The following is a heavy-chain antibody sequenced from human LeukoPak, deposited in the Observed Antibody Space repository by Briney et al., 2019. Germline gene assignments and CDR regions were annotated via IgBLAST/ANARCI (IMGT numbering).Heavy chain of an antibody. V-gene: IGHV3-23*01. CDR2: ISGSGGST. J-gene: IGHJ4*02. Sequence: PGGSLRLSCAASGFTFSSYAMSWVRQAPGKGLEWVSAISGSGGSTYYADSVKGRFTISRDNSKNTLYLQTNSLRAEDTAVYYCAKARGFVVVPAALIDYWGQGTLVTVSS. CDR3: AKARGFVVVPAALIDY. D-gene: IGHD2-2*01. CDR1: GFTFSSYA.